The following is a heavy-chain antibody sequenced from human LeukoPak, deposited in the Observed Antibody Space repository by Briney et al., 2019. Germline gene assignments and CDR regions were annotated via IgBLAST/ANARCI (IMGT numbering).Heavy chain of an antibody. Sequence: GGSLRLSCAASGFTFSNYSMDWVRQAPGKGLEWVSCISSSSSYIYYADSVKGRFTISRDNAKNSLYLQMNSLRAEDTAVYYCARVFGGYYYYMDVWGKGTTVTVSS. J-gene: IGHJ6*03. D-gene: IGHD4-23*01. CDR3: ARVFGGYYYYMDV. V-gene: IGHV3-21*01. CDR1: GFTFSNYS. CDR2: ISSSSSYI.